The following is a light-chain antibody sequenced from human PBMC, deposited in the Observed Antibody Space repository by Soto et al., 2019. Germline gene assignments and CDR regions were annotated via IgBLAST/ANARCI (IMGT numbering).Light chain of an antibody. Sequence: QSVLTQPPSVSGAPGQRVSISCTGSSSNIGAGYDVHWYQHLPGTAPKLLIYYNTNRPSGVPDRFSGSKSGTSASLAITGLQAEDEAYDYCQSYDRSLSGVVFGGGTKLTVL. V-gene: IGLV1-40*01. CDR1: SSNIGAGYD. J-gene: IGLJ2*01. CDR2: YNT. CDR3: QSYDRSLSGVV.